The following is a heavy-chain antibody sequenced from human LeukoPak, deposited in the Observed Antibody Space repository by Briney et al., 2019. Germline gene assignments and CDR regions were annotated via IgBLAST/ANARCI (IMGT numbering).Heavy chain of an antibody. J-gene: IGHJ5*02. V-gene: IGHV3-48*04. CDR3: AREIPGATTPWFDP. Sequence: GGSLRLSCAASGFTFSSYAMHWVRQAPGKGLEWVSYISSSSSTIYYADSVKGRFTISRDNAKNSLYLQMNSLRAEDTAVYYCAREIPGATTPWFDPWGQGTLVTVSS. CDR1: GFTFSSYA. D-gene: IGHD1-26*01. CDR2: ISSSSSTI.